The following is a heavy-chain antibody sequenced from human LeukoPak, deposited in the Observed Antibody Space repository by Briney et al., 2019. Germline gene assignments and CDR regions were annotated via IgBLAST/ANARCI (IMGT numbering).Heavy chain of an antibody. CDR1: GFTFGSYA. CDR2: IKGETDGGTT. J-gene: IGHJ4*02. Sequence: GGSLRLSCAASGFTFGSYAMSWVRQAPGKGLEWVGRIKGETDGGTTDYAAPVKATFTISRDDSENTLYLQMNSLKTEDTAVYYCTRRSSAAGRQYFDYWGQGTLVTVSS. CDR3: TRRSSAAGRQYFDY. D-gene: IGHD6-13*01. V-gene: IGHV3-15*01.